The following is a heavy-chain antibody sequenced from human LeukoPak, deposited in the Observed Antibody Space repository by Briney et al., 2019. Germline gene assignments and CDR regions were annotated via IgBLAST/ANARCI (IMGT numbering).Heavy chain of an antibody. CDR3: ARGTYMGWIPYYGMDV. CDR2: MNPNSGNT. D-gene: IGHD6-19*01. CDR1: GYTFTSYD. V-gene: IGHV1-8*01. J-gene: IGHJ6*04. Sequence: ASVKVSCKASGYTFTSYDINWVRQATGQGLEWMGWMNPNSGNTGYAQKFQGRVTMTRNASISTAYMELSSLRSEDTAVYYCARGTYMGWIPYYGMDVWGKGTTVTVSS.